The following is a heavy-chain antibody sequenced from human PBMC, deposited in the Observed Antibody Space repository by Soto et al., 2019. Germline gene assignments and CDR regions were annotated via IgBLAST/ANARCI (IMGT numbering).Heavy chain of an antibody. CDR2: ISAYNGIA. CDR3: ARLMSSGYYYGMDV. CDR1: GYTFTSYG. J-gene: IGHJ6*02. Sequence: ASVKVSCKASGYTFTSYGISWVRQAPGQGLEWMGWISAYNGIANYAQKFQGRVTITADKSTSTAYMELSSLRSEDTAVYYCARLMSSGYYYGMDVWGQGTTVTVSS. D-gene: IGHD3-10*01. V-gene: IGHV1-18*01.